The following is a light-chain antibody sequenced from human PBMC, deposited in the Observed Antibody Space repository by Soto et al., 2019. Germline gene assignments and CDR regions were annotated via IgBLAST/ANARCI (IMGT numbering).Light chain of an antibody. CDR1: NSNIGAGSG. J-gene: IGLJ2*01. Sequence: QSVLTQPPSVSGAPGPRATISCTGNNSNIGAGSGVNWYQQYPNRAPKLLIYANTHRPSGVPDRFSGSTSATSASLAITGLQTQDEADYYCQSFDSSLTGLIFGGGTKLTVL. CDR3: QSFDSSLTGLI. CDR2: ANT. V-gene: IGLV1-40*01.